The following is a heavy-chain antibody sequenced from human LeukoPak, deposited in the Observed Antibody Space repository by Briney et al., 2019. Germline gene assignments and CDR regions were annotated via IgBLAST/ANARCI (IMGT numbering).Heavy chain of an antibody. CDR1: GFTVSSNY. CDR2: IYSGGFT. D-gene: IGHD3-16*01. J-gene: IGHJ3*02. V-gene: IGHV3-53*01. Sequence: GGSLRLSCAASGFTVSSNYMGWVRQAPGKGLEWVSVIYSGGFTSYADSVKGRFTISRDSSKNTLYLQMNSLRTADTAVFYCYGIRLGDGFDIWGQRKMVIVSS. CDR3: YGIRLGDGFDI.